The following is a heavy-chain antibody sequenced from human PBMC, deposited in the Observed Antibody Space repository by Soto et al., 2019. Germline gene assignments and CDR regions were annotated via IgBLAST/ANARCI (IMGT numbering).Heavy chain of an antibody. CDR3: ARGDSTDCSNGVCSFFYNHDMDV. V-gene: IGHV1-2*04. CDR1: GSRFTDYH. D-gene: IGHD2-8*01. CDR2: INPKSGGT. J-gene: IGHJ6*02. Sequence: ASVKVSCKASGSRFTDYHIHWVRQAPGQGLEWLGRINPKSGGTSTAQKFQGWVTMTTDTSTSTASMELTRLTSDDTAIYYCARGDSTDCSNGVCSFFYNHDMDVWGQGTTVTVSS.